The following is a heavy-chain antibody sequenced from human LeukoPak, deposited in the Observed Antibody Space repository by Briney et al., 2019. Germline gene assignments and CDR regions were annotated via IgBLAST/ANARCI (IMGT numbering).Heavy chain of an antibody. V-gene: IGHV1-69*13. Sequence: AASVKVSCKASGGTFSRYAISWVRQAPGQGLEWMGGIIPIFGTANYAQKFQGRVTITADESTSTAYMELSSLRSEDTAVYYCAREMATIYPSKSFDIWGQGTMVTVSS. CDR2: IIPIFGTA. J-gene: IGHJ3*02. CDR1: GGTFSRYA. CDR3: AREMATIYPSKSFDI. D-gene: IGHD5-24*01.